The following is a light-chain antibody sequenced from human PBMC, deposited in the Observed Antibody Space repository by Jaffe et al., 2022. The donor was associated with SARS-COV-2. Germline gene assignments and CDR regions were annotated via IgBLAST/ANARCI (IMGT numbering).Light chain of an antibody. V-gene: IGKV4-1*01. CDR1: QSVLNTSNNKHY. J-gene: IGKJ2*03. CDR3: QQYYATPYS. CDR2: WAS. Sequence: DIVMTQSPDSLAVSLGERATINCKSSQSVLNTSNNKHYLAWYQQKPGQPPKLLVYWASTRESGVPDRFSGSGSGTDFTLTISSLQAEDVAYYYCQQYYATPYSFGQGSKLEIK.